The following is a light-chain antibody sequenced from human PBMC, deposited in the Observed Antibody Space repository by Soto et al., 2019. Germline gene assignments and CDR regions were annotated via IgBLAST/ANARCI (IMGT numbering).Light chain of an antibody. V-gene: IGLV2-11*01. CDR1: SSDVGGYKY. J-gene: IGLJ1*01. CDR3: CSYAGTDDV. CDR2: DVN. Sequence: QSALTQPRSVSGSPGQSVTISCTGTSSDVGGYKYVSWYQQHPGKAPKLMIYDVNERPSGVPDRFSGSKSGNTASLTISGLQAEDEADYYCCSYAGTDDVFGTGTKLTVL.